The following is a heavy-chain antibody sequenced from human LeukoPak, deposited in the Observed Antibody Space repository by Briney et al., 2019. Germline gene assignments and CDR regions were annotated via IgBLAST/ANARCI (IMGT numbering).Heavy chain of an antibody. J-gene: IGHJ1*01. CDR3: ARADASTEYFQH. V-gene: IGHV3-30-3*01. CDR1: GFTFSSYA. CDR2: ISYDGSNK. Sequence: QPGASLRLSCAASGFTFSSYAMHWVRQAPGKGLEWVAVISYDGSNKYYADSVKGRFTISRDNSKNTLYLQMNSLRAEDTAVYYCARADASTEYFQHWGQGTLDTVSS.